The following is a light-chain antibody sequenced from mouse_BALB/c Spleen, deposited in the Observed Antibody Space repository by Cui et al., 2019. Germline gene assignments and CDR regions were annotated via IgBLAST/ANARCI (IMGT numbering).Light chain of an antibody. CDR3: HQYHRSPFT. Sequence: QIVLTQSPAIMSASLGERVTMTITDSASVSSSYLHWYQQKPGSSPKLWIYSTSNLASGVPARLSGSGSGTSYSLTISSMEAEDAATYYCHQYHRSPFTFGSGTKLEIK. CDR2: STS. CDR1: ASVSSSY. J-gene: IGKJ4*01. V-gene: IGKV4-74*01.